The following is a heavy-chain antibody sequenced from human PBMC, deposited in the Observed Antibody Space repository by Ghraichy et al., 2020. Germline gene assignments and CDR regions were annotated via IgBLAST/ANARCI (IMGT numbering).Heavy chain of an antibody. V-gene: IGHV3-30-3*01. CDR3: ARGEQLVVIDWYCDL. D-gene: IGHD6-6*01. CDR1: GFTFSSYA. CDR2: ISYDGSNK. Sequence: GGSLRLSCAASGFTFSSYAMHWVRQAPGKGLEWVAVISYDGSNKYYADSVKGRFTISRDNSKNTLYLQMNSLRAEDTAVYYCARGEQLVVIDWYCDLWGRGTLVTVSS. J-gene: IGHJ2*01.